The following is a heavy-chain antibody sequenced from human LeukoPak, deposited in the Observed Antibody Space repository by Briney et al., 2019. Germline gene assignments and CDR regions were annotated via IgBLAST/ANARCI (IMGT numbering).Heavy chain of an antibody. J-gene: IGHJ3*02. Sequence: ASVKVSCKASGYTFTSYGISWVRQAPGQGLERMGWISAYNGNTNYAQKLQGRVTMTTDTSTSTAYMELRSLRSDDTAVYYCAREFYSGSYYAFDIWGQGTMVTVSS. CDR3: AREFYSGSYYAFDI. CDR2: ISAYNGNT. D-gene: IGHD1-26*01. CDR1: GYTFTSYG. V-gene: IGHV1-18*01.